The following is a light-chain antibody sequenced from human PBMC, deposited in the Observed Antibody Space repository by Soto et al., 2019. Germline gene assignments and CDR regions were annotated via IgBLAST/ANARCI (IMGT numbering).Light chain of an antibody. Sequence: EIVLTQSPGTLSLSPGARAPLSCRASQSVSSNLAWYQQKPGLAPRLLIYDASSRASGIPERFSGSGSGTGFSLTISSLEPEDSAVYYCQQYGSSPITFGQGTRLENK. CDR3: QQYGSSPIT. J-gene: IGKJ5*01. CDR1: QSVSSN. CDR2: DAS. V-gene: IGKV3D-20*01.